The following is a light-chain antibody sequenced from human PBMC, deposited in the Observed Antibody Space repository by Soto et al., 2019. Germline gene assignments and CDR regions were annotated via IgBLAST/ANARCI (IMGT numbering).Light chain of an antibody. CDR3: QQSYSTPRT. V-gene: IGKV1-39*01. CDR2: AAS. CDR1: QSISSY. Sequence: DIQMTQSPSSLSASVGDRVTITCRASQSISSYLNWYQQKPGKAPKLLIYAASSLQSGVTSRFSGSGSGTDFTLTISSLQPEDFATYYCQQSYSTPRTFGQGPRWKSN. J-gene: IGKJ1*01.